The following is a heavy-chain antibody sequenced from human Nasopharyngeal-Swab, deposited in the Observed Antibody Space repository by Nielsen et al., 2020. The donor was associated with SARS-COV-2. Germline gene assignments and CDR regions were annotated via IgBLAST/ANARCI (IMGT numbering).Heavy chain of an antibody. V-gene: IGHV1-46*01. CDR1: GYTFTSYY. CDR3: ARDGSSGGATSAFDI. D-gene: IGHD1-26*01. J-gene: IGHJ3*02. Sequence: APVKVSCKASGYTFTSYYMHWVRQAPGQGLEWMGIINPSGGSTSYAQKFQGGVTMTRDTSTSTVYMELSSLRSEDTAVYYCARDGSSGGATSAFDIWGQGTMVTVSS. CDR2: INPSGGST.